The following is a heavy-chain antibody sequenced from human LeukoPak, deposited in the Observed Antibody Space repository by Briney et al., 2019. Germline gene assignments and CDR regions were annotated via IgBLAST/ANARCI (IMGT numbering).Heavy chain of an antibody. V-gene: IGHV1-18*01. D-gene: IGHD5-12*01. CDR1: GYAFITYG. Sequence: ASVKVSRKASGYAFITYGITWVRQAPGQGLEWMGWISAYNGNTNYAQKLQGRVTMTTDTSTSTAYMELRSLRSDDTAVYYCARDPGRDGYNQDYWGQGTLVTVSS. CDR3: ARDPGRDGYNQDY. CDR2: ISAYNGNT. J-gene: IGHJ4*02.